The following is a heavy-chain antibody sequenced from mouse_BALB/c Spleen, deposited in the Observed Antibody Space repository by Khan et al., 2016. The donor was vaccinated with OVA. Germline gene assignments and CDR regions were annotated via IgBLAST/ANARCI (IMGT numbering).Heavy chain of an antibody. V-gene: IGHV1-26*01. J-gene: IGHJ1*01. Sequence: EVQLQQSGPELVQPGASVKMSCKASGYTFTDYSMTWMKQSPGKSLEWIGDINPNNGDTFYNQKFKGMATFTVDKSSSTAYTQLNSLTSEDSAGDYGARGRFDVWGAGTTVTVSS. CDR3: ARGRFDV. CDR1: GYTFTDYS. CDR2: INPNNGDT.